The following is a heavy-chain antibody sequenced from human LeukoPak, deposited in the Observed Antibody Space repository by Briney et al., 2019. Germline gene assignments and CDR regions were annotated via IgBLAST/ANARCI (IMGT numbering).Heavy chain of an antibody. V-gene: IGHV3-7*04. D-gene: IGHD3-16*01. CDR3: VRGGGAFDI. CDR1: GFTFNNYW. Sequence: GGSLRLSCAASGFTFNNYWMSWVRHAPGKGLEWVANIKPDGSEKYYVDSVKGRFASSRDNAKNSLYVQMNSLRAEDTAVYYCVRGGGAFDIWGQGTMVTVSS. CDR2: IKPDGSEK. J-gene: IGHJ3*02.